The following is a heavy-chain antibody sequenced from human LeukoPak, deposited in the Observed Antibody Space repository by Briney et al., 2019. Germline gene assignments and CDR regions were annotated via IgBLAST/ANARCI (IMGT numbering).Heavy chain of an antibody. CDR1: GYTFTSYA. CDR3: ARDSRHCSGGSCYGMNWFDP. V-gene: IGHV1-3*01. D-gene: IGHD2-15*01. J-gene: IGHJ5*02. CDR2: INAGNGNA. Sequence: ASVNVSCKASGYTFTSYAMHWVRQAPGQRLEWMGWINAGNGNAKYSQKFQGRVTITRDTSASTAYMELSSLRSEDTAVYYCARDSRHCSGGSCYGMNWFDPWGQGTLVTVSS.